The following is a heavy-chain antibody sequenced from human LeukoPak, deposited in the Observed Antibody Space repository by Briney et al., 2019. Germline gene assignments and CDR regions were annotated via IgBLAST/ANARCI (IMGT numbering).Heavy chain of an antibody. Sequence: ASVKVSCKASGGTFSSYAISWVRQAPGQGLEWMGGIIPIFGTANYAQKFQGRVTITADESTSTAYMELSSLRSEDTAVYYCARSVGELLNWFDPWGQGTLVTVSS. CDR3: ARSVGELLNWFDP. J-gene: IGHJ5*02. CDR1: GGTFSSYA. D-gene: IGHD3-16*01. CDR2: IIPIFGTA. V-gene: IGHV1-69*13.